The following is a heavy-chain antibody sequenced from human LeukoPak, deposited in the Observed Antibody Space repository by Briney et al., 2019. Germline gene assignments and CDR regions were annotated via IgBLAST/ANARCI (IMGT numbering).Heavy chain of an antibody. CDR2: INHSGST. V-gene: IGHV4-34*01. CDR1: GGSFSDYY. CDR3: ARGSTYYESSGQVPFDY. D-gene: IGHD3-22*01. Sequence: SETLSLTCAVYGGSFSDYYWSWIRQPPGKGLEWIGEINHSGSTNYNPSLKSRVTISVDTSKNQFSLKLSSVTAADTAVYYCARGSTYYESSGQVPFDYWGQGTLVTVSS. J-gene: IGHJ4*02.